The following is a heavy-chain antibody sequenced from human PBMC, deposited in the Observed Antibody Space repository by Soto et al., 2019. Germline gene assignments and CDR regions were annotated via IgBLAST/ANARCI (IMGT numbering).Heavy chain of an antibody. V-gene: IGHV3-23*04. CDR1: GFTFRPYA. Sequence: EVQLVESGGGSVQPGGSLRLSCVVSGFTFRPYAMSWVRQAPGKGLGWVSVIRGGGGETYYTDSVKGRFTISRDDSKNTLCLQRDGLIADDTAVYYCAKDEFVYGSGRSPDHWGQGVLVTVSS. J-gene: IGHJ4*02. CDR3: AKDEFVYGSGRSPDH. CDR2: IRGGGGET. D-gene: IGHD3-10*01.